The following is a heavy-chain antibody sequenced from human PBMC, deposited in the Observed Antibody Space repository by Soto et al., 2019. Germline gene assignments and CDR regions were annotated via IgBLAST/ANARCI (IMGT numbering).Heavy chain of an antibody. Sequence: EVQLLESGGGLVQPGRSLRLSCAASGFTFSGYAMSWVRQAPGKGLEWVSVIHGGGNSAYYADSAKGRFTISRDNSKNPLSLQLSSLRGEDSAVYYCATNRGRVTTSWPFDYWRQGTLVTLSS. CDR3: ATNRGRVTTSWPFDY. CDR2: IHGGGNSA. D-gene: IGHD4-17*01. V-gene: IGHV3-23*01. CDR1: GFTFSGYA. J-gene: IGHJ4*02.